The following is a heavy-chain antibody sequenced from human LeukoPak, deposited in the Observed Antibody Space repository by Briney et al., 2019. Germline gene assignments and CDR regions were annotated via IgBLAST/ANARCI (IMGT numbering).Heavy chain of an antibody. CDR1: GFTFSSYA. V-gene: IGHV3-23*01. CDR3: AKDYRGGYSYGYDYYYMDV. Sequence: GGSLRLSCAASGFTFSSYAMSWVRQAPGKGLKWVSAISGSGGSTYYADSVKGRFTISRDNSKNTLHLQMNSLRAEDTAVYYCAKDYRGGYSYGYDYYYMDVWGKGTTVTVSS. D-gene: IGHD5-18*01. J-gene: IGHJ6*03. CDR2: ISGSGGST.